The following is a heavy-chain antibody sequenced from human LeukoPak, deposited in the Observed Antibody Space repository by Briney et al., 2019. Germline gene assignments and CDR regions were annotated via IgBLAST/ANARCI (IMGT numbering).Heavy chain of an antibody. D-gene: IGHD4-17*01. CDR1: GFTFSIYA. V-gene: IGHV3-23*01. CDR2: ISGSGGST. CDR3: AKDATTSGYHYYMDV. J-gene: IGHJ6*03. Sequence: GGSLRPSCAASGFTFSIYAMSWVRQAPGKGLEWVSVISGSGGSTYYADSVKGRFTISRDNSKNTLYLQMNSLRADDTAVYYCAKDATTSGYHYYMDVWGKGTTVTVSS.